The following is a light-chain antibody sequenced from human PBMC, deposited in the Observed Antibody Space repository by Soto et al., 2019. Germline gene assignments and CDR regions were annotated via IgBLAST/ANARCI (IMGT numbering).Light chain of an antibody. V-gene: IGLV2-14*03. Sequence: QSALTQPASVSGSPGQSITISCTGTSSDVGAYNYVSWYQQHPGKAPKLMIYEVSSRPSGVSNRFSGSKSANTASLTISGLQAGEEADYYCSSYTSSSTWLFGGGTKLTVL. CDR3: SSYTSSSTWL. CDR1: SSDVGAYNY. J-gene: IGLJ3*02. CDR2: EVS.